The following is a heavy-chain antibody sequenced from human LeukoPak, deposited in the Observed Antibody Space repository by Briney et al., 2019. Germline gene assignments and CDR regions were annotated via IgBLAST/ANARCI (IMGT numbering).Heavy chain of an antibody. Sequence: AGESLKISCKGSGYSFTNNWIGWVRQMPGKGLEWMGITYPGDSNTRYSPSFQGQVTISADKSISSAYLQWSSLKASDTAKYYCVRSPACSSGTCYPNWFDPWGQGTLVTVSS. V-gene: IGHV5-51*01. CDR2: TYPGDSNT. J-gene: IGHJ5*02. CDR1: GYSFTNNW. CDR3: VRSPACSSGTCYPNWFDP. D-gene: IGHD2-15*01.